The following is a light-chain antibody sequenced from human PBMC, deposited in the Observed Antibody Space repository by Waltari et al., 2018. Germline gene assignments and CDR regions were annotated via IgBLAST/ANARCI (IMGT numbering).Light chain of an antibody. V-gene: IGLV2-14*03. CDR3: SSYTTSSTVYV. CDR2: DVT. CDR1: SSDLGTYDY. J-gene: IGLJ1*01. Sequence: QSALTQPASVSGSPGQSITISFTGTSSDLGTYDYFSWYQQHPGKAPKLMIYDVTKRPSGIANRFSGSKSGNTASLTISGLQAEDEADYYCSSYTTSSTVYVFGTGTKVTVL.